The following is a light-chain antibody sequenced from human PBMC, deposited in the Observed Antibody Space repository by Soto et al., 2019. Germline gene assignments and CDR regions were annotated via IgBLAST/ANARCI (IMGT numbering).Light chain of an antibody. J-gene: IGLJ2*01. Sequence: QSVLTQPASVSGSPGQSITISCTGTSSDVGAYKYVSWYQQHPGKAPKLMIYDVSKRPSGVPDRFSGSKSGNTASLTISGLQAEDEADYYCCSYAGSYTLVFGGGTKLTVL. CDR1: SSDVGAYKY. V-gene: IGLV2-11*01. CDR2: DVS. CDR3: CSYAGSYTLV.